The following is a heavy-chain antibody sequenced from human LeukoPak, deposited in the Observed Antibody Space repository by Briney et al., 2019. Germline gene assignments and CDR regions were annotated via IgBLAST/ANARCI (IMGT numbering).Heavy chain of an antibody. V-gene: IGHV4-4*07. CDR2: IYTSGST. J-gene: IGHJ6*03. CDR1: GGSISSYY. D-gene: IGHD6-19*01. Sequence: SETLSLTCTVSGGSISSYYWSWTRQPAGKGLEWIGRIYTSGSTNYNPSLKRRVTMSVDTFKNQFSLKLSSVTAADTAVYYCAREGTGIAVAGYYYYMDVWGKGTTVTISS. CDR3: AREGTGIAVAGYYYYMDV.